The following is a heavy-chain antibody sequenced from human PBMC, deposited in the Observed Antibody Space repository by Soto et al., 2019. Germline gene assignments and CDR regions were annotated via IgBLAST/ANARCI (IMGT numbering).Heavy chain of an antibody. CDR2: VGGSDDDQ. J-gene: IGHJ3*02. CDR1: GFTFSDYA. D-gene: IGHD2-8*01. Sequence: EVQLLESGGGVVQPGGSLRLSCAASGFTFSDYAMSWVRQTPGKGLQWVSGVGGSDDDQHYADSVRGRFIVSRDNSKNTLYLQITRLRADDPAIYYCAKDATSFNGVWAPCDMWGQGTEVTVSS. V-gene: IGHV3-23*01. CDR3: AKDATSFNGVWAPCDM.